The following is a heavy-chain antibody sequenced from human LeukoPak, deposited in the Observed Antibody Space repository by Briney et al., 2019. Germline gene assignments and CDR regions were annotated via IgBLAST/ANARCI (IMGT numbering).Heavy chain of an antibody. D-gene: IGHD3-10*01. CDR1: GFTYSSYG. Sequence: GRSLRLSCAASGFTYSSYGMHWVRQAPGKGLEWVAVIWYDGSNKYYADSVKGRFTISRDSSRNTLYLQMNSLRAEDTAVYYCSRGQQYPYGPEFDYWGQGTLVTVSS. CDR3: SRGQQYPYGPEFDY. J-gene: IGHJ4*02. CDR2: IWYDGSNK. V-gene: IGHV3-33*01.